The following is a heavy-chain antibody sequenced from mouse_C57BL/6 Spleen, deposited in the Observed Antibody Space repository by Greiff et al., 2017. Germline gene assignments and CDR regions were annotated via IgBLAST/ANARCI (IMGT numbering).Heavy chain of an antibody. CDR1: GFTFTDYY. CDR2: IRNKANGYTT. D-gene: IGHD1-1*01. CDR3: ARYNYGSSLDY. V-gene: IGHV7-3*01. Sequence: EVQGVESGGGLVQPGGSLSLSCAASGFTFTDYYMSWVRQPPGKALEWLGFIRNKANGYTTEYSASVKGRFTISRDNSKSILYLQMNALRAEDSATYYCARYNYGSSLDYWGQGTTLTVSS. J-gene: IGHJ2*01.